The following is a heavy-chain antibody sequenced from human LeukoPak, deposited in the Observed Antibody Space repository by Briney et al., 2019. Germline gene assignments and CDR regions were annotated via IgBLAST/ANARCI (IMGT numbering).Heavy chain of an antibody. Sequence: PGGSLRLSCAASGFTFGSYGMSWVRQAPGKGLEWVSTVSGSAFSTYYADSVKGRFTISRDNSKDTLYLQMNSLRAEDTAVYYCARESPNYYDSSGSFDYWGQGTLVTVSS. D-gene: IGHD3-22*01. V-gene: IGHV3-23*01. CDR2: VSGSAFST. CDR3: ARESPNYYDSSGSFDY. J-gene: IGHJ4*02. CDR1: GFTFGSYG.